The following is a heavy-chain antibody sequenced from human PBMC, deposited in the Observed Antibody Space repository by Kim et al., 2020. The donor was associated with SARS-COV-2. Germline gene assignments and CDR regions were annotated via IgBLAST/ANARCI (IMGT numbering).Heavy chain of an antibody. D-gene: IGHD6-13*01. CDR1: GFTVSSNY. V-gene: IGHV3-66*01. CDR2: IYSGGST. J-gene: IGHJ6*02. Sequence: GGSLRLSCAASGFTVSSNYMSWVRQAPGKGLEWVSVIYSGGSTYYADSVKGRFTISRDNSKNTLYLQMNSLRAEDTAVYYCARWAAAGTDYYYYGMDVWGQGTTVTVSS. CDR3: ARWAAAGTDYYYYGMDV.